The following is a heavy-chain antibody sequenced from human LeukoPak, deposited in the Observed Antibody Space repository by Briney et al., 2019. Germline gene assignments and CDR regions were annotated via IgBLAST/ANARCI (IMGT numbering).Heavy chain of an antibody. V-gene: IGHV4-59*01. Sequence: LETLSLTCTVSGGSISSYYWSWMRQPPGKGLEGIGYIYYSGSTNYNPSLKSRVTISVDTSQNQFSLKLSSVTAPDTAVSYCARGRWALDLDYYYMDVWGKGTKVTVSS. J-gene: IGHJ6*03. CDR2: IYYSGST. CDR3: ARGRWALDLDYYYMDV. D-gene: IGHD5-12*01. CDR1: GGSISSYY.